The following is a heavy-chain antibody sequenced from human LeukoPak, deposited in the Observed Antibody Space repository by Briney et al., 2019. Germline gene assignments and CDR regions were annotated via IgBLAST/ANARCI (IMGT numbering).Heavy chain of an antibody. J-gene: IGHJ4*02. CDR3: ARGYNYGHDY. CDR2: INHSGST. V-gene: IGHV4-34*01. CDR1: GGSFSGYY. D-gene: IGHD5-18*01. Sequence: SETLSLTCAVYGGSFSGYYWSWIRQPPGKGLEWIGEINHSGSTNYNPSLKSRVTISVDTSKNQFSLKLSSVTAADTAVYYCARGYNYGHDYWGQGTLVTVSS.